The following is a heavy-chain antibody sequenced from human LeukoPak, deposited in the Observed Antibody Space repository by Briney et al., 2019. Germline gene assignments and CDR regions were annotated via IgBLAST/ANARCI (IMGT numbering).Heavy chain of an antibody. Sequence: ASVKVSCKASGYTFTSYDTNWVRQATGQGLEWMGWMNPNSGNTGYAQKFQGRVTMTRNTSISTAYMELSSLRSEDTAVYYCARVRGEDDYYYYYMDVWGKGTTVTVSS. J-gene: IGHJ6*03. CDR3: ARVRGEDDYYYYYMDV. CDR1: GYTFTSYD. V-gene: IGHV1-8*01. D-gene: IGHD3-10*01. CDR2: MNPNSGNT.